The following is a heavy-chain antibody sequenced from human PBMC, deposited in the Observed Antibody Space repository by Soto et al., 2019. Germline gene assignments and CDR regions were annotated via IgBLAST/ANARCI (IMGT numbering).Heavy chain of an antibody. V-gene: IGHV4-59*01. CDR3: ARSDGRY. CDR1: GGSISSYY. CDR2: IYYSGST. J-gene: IGHJ4*02. Sequence: QVQLQESGPGLVKPSETLSLTCTVSGGSISSYYWSWIRQPPGKGLEWIGYIYYSGSTNYNPSLKSRVTTSVATSKNQFSLKLSSVTAADTAVYYCARSDGRYWGQGTLVTVSS.